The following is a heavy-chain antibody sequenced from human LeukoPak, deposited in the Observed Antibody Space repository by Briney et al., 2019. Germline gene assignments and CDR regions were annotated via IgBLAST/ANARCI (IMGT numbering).Heavy chain of an antibody. CDR2: IYTSGST. CDR3: VRKVNRGTFDI. CDR1: GGSFSSGSYF. Sequence: PSETLSLTCSVSGGSFSSGSYFWNWIRQPAGKGLEWIGRIYTSGSTNYNPSLKSRVTISGDMSKNQFSLKLSSVTAADTAVYYCVRKVNRGTFDIWGQGTMVTVSS. V-gene: IGHV4-61*02. D-gene: IGHD1-14*01. J-gene: IGHJ3*02.